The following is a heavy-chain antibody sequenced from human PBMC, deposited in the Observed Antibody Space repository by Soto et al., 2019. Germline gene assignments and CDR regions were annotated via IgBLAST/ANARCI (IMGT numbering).Heavy chain of an antibody. J-gene: IGHJ5*02. Sequence: SGTLSLTCAVSGGSISSGGYSWSWIRQPPGKGLEWIGYIYHSGSTSYNPSLKSRVTISVDTSKSQFSLKLSSVTAADTAVYYCARPGRYYQSLYPRGPRTLVTVSS. CDR3: ARPGRYYQSLYP. V-gene: IGHV4-30-2*01. CDR1: GGSISSGGYS. CDR2: IYHSGST. D-gene: IGHD3-10*01.